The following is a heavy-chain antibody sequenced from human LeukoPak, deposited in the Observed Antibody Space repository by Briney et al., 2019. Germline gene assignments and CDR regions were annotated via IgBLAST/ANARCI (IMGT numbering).Heavy chain of an antibody. D-gene: IGHD6-6*01. Sequence: SGTLSLTCAVSGGSISSSNWWSWVRQPPGKGLEWIGEIYHSGSTNYNPSLKSRVTISVDKSKNQFSLKLSSVTAADTAVYYCARTMYSSSSGFDYWGQETLVTVSS. V-gene: IGHV4-4*02. CDR1: GGSISSSNW. CDR3: ARTMYSSSSGFDY. CDR2: IYHSGST. J-gene: IGHJ4*02.